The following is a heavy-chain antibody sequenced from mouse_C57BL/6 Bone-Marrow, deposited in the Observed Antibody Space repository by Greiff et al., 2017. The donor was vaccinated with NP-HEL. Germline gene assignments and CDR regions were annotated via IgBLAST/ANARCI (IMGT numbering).Heavy chain of an antibody. V-gene: IGHV5-4*03. CDR3: ARSPYGNYEGYYAMDD. CDR1: GFTFSSYD. D-gene: IGHD2-1*01. J-gene: IGHJ4*01. CDR2: ISDGGSYT. Sequence: EVKLMESGGGLVKPGGSLKLSCAASGFTFSSYDMSWVRQTPETRLEWVATISDGGSYTYYPDNVKGRFTISRDNAKNNLYLQMSHLKSEDTAMYYCARSPYGNYEGYYAMDDWGQGASVTVAS.